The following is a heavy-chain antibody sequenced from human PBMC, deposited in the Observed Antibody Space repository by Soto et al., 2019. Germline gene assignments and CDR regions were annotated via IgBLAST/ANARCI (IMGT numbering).Heavy chain of an antibody. V-gene: IGHV3-23*01. J-gene: IGHJ4*02. CDR2: ISGSGGST. CDR1: GFTFSSYA. Sequence: GGSLRLSCAASGFTFSSYAMSWVRQAPGKGLEWVSAISGSGGSTYYADSVKGRFTISRDNSKNTLYLQMNSLRAEDTAVYYCAKSDSYYDFWCGFGVDYWGQGTLVTSPQ. D-gene: IGHD3-3*01. CDR3: AKSDSYYDFWCGFGVDY.